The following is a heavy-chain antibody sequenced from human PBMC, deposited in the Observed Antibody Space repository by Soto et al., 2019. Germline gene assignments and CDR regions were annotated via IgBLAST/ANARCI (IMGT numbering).Heavy chain of an antibody. CDR2: IGTVGDA. Sequence: EVNLVESGGGLVQPGGSLRLSCAASGFTFSNSDMHWVRQSAGKGLEWLSGIGTVGDAYYPPSVRGRFTISRENAKNSLYLQMHGLRAEDTAVYFCASGTGAQLINFDLWGRGTLVTISS. V-gene: IGHV3-13*01. CDR1: GFTFSNSD. CDR3: ASGTGAQLINFDL. D-gene: IGHD7-27*01. J-gene: IGHJ2*01.